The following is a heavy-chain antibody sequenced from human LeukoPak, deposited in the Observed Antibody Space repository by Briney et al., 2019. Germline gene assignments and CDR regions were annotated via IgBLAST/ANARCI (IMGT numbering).Heavy chain of an antibody. V-gene: IGHV3-74*01. J-gene: IGHJ4*02. D-gene: IGHD3-10*01. CDR1: GFTFSSYA. Sequence: GRSLRLSCAASGFTFSSYAMHWVRQAPGKGLVWVSRINSGGSGTSYADSVEGRFTISRDNVKNTLYLQMNSLRAEETAVYYCASSPGPLPHYWGQGTLVTVSS. CDR2: INSGGSGT. CDR3: ASSPGPLPHY.